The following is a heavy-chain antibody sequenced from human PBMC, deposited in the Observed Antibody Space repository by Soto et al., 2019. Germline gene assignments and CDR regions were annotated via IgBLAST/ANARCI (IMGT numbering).Heavy chain of an antibody. V-gene: IGHV4-59*08. CDR2: IYYSGST. D-gene: IGHD1-26*01. CDR1: GGSISSYY. Sequence: QVQLQESGPGLVKPSETLSLTCTVSGGSISSYYWSWIRQPPGKGPEWIGYIYYSGSTNYNPSLKSRVTISVDTSKNQSSLKLSSVTAADTAVYYCARWGYGSYYYYYGMDVWGQGTTVTVSS. J-gene: IGHJ6*02. CDR3: ARWGYGSYYYYYGMDV.